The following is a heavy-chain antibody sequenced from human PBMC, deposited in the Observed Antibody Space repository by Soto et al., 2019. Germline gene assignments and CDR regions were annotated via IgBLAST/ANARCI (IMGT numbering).Heavy chain of an antibody. V-gene: IGHV4-30-4*01. Sequence: SETLSLTCTVSGGSIISGDYYWSWIRQTPGKGLEWIGYIYYSGDTNYNQSLKSRVIISVDTSKNQFSLKLSSVTAADTALYYCAKDGRVDTAMVKGDYYYGMDVWGQGTTVTVS. D-gene: IGHD5-18*01. J-gene: IGHJ6*02. CDR2: IYYSGDT. CDR3: AKDGRVDTAMVKGDYYYGMDV. CDR1: GGSIISGDYY.